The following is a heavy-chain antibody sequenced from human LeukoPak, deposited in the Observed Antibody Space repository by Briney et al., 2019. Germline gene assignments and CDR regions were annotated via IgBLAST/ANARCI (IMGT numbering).Heavy chain of an antibody. D-gene: IGHD3-3*01. V-gene: IGHV4-34*01. Sequence: PSETLSLTCAVYGGSFSGYYWSWIRQPPGKGLEWIGEINHSGSTNYNPSLKSRVTISVDTSKNQFSLKLNSVTAADTAVYYCAGGTTFWYGKYDYWGQGTLVTVSS. J-gene: IGHJ4*02. CDR3: AGGTTFWYGKYDY. CDR2: INHSGST. CDR1: GGSFSGYY.